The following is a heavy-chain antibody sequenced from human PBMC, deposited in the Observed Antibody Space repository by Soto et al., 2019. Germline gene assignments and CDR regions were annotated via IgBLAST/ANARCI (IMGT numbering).Heavy chain of an antibody. D-gene: IGHD3-3*01. V-gene: IGHV1-69*13. CDR2: IIPIFGTA. Sequence: SVKVSCKASGGTFSSYAISWVRQAPGQGLEWMGGIIPIFGTANYAQKFQGRVTITADESTRTAYMELSSLRSEDTAVYYCARGARYYDFWSGYPYYFDYWGQGNLVTVS. J-gene: IGHJ4*02. CDR1: GGTFSSYA. CDR3: ARGARYYDFWSGYPYYFDY.